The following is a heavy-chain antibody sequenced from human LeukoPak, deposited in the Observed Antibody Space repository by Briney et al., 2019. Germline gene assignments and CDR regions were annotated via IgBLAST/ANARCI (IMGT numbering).Heavy chain of an antibody. J-gene: IGHJ4*02. D-gene: IGHD6-19*01. CDR3: ARESIAVAGTGIDY. Sequence: PSETLSLTCTVSGGSISSGSYYWSWIRQPAGKGLEWIGRIYTSGSTDYNPSLKSRVTISVDTSKNQFSLKLSSVTAADTAVYYCARESIAVAGTGIDYWGQGTLVTVSS. CDR1: GGSISSGSYY. V-gene: IGHV4-61*02. CDR2: IYTSGST.